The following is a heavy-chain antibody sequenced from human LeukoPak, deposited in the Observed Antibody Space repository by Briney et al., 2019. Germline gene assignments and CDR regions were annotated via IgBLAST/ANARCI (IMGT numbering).Heavy chain of an antibody. J-gene: IGHJ4*02. CDR3: AREDGSGSYDPFDY. CDR1: GFTFSSYG. D-gene: IGHD3-10*01. CDR2: IWYDGSNK. V-gene: IGHV3-33*01. Sequence: GGSLRLSCAASGFTFSSYGMHWVRHAPGKGLEWVAVIWYDGSNKYYADSVRGRFTISRDNSKNTLYLQMNSLRAEDTAVYYCAREDGSGSYDPFDYWGQGTLVTVSS.